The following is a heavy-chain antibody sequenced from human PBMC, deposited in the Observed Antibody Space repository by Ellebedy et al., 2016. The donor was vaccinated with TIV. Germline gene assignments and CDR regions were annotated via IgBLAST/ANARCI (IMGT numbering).Heavy chain of an antibody. J-gene: IGHJ3*01. Sequence: LSLTCXASGFTVRNNYMTWVRQAPGKGLEWVSVIYSGGSSYYADSVEGRFTISRDSSKNTLYLQMNNVRAEDTAVYYCATRHFGGYDVWGRGTMVTVSS. CDR1: GFTVRNNY. V-gene: IGHV3-53*01. D-gene: IGHD3-22*01. CDR2: IYSGGSS. CDR3: ATRHFGGYDV.